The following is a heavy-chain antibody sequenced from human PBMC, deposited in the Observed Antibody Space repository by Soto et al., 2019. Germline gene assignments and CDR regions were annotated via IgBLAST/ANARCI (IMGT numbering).Heavy chain of an antibody. CDR3: ARERRVSKQQLSVAYFDY. Sequence: EVKLVESGGGLVQPGGSLRLSCTASGFTFSSYSMNWVRQAPGKGLEWVSYISSSGSTIYYADSVKGRFTISRDNAKHSLYLQMNSLRADDTAVYYCARERRVSKQQLSVAYFDYWGQGTLVTVSS. D-gene: IGHD6-13*01. CDR2: ISSSGSTI. J-gene: IGHJ4*02. V-gene: IGHV3-48*04. CDR1: GFTFSSYS.